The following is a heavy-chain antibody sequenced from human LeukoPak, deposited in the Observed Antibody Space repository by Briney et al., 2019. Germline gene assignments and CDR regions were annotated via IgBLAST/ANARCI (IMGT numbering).Heavy chain of an antibody. J-gene: IGHJ4*02. Sequence: GGSLRLSCAASGFTFSSYGMHWVRQAPGKGLEWVAVISYDGSNKYYADSVKGRFTISRDNSKNTLYLQMNSLRAEDTAVYYCAKLPWFGELSYFDYWGQGTLVTVSS. CDR1: GFTFSSYG. CDR2: ISYDGSNK. D-gene: IGHD3-10*01. V-gene: IGHV3-30*18. CDR3: AKLPWFGELSYFDY.